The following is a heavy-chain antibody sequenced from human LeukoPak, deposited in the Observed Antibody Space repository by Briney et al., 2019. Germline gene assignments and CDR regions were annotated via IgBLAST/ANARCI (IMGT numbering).Heavy chain of an antibody. CDR1: GFTFSSYV. Sequence: PGGSLRLSCAASGFTFSSYVMHWVRQAPGKGLEWVAFIRYDGSIKYYADSVKGRFTISRDNSKNTLYLQMNSLRAEDTAVYYCANPAGLRLYYFDYWGQGTLVTVSS. J-gene: IGHJ4*02. D-gene: IGHD5-12*01. CDR2: IRYDGSIK. V-gene: IGHV3-30*02. CDR3: ANPAGLRLYYFDY.